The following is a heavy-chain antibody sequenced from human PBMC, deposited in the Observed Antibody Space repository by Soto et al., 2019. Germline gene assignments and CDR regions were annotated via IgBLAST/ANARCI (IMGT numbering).Heavy chain of an antibody. D-gene: IGHD6-13*01. J-gene: IGHJ4*02. V-gene: IGHV4-39*01. CDR3: ASVAAAGSFDY. Sequence: SETLSLTCTVSGGSISSSSYYWGWIRQPPGKGLEWIGSIYYSGSTYYNPSLKSRVTISVDTSKNQFSLKLSSVTAADTAVDYCASVAAAGSFDYWGQGTLVTVSS. CDR1: GGSISSSSYY. CDR2: IYYSGST.